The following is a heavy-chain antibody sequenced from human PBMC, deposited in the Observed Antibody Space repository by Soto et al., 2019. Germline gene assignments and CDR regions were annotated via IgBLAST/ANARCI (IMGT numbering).Heavy chain of an antibody. CDR2: FYYTGST. CDR3: AGGTDGKKVAY. D-gene: IGHD5-12*01. CDR1: GGSVSSEHYY. Sequence: QVQLQESGPGLVKSSETLSLTCTVSGGSVSSEHYYWNWIRQSPGKGLEWIGYFYYTGSTNYNPSLESRLTMSVDMSKNHFSLKLSSVTAADTAVYYCAGGTDGKKVAYWGQGTLVTVS. J-gene: IGHJ4*02. V-gene: IGHV4-61*03.